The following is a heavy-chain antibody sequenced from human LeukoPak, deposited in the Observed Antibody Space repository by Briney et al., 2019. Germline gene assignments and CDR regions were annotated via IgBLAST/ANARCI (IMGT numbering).Heavy chain of an antibody. CDR2: INPYSGDT. CDR3: ARDRSPAPGRSYGRGHFDY. V-gene: IGHV1-2*02. CDR1: GYTFTGYY. Sequence: ASVKVSCKASGYTFTGYYMHWVRQAPGQGLEWMGWINPYSGDTNYAQNFQGRVTMTRDTSISTAYMELSRLRSDDTAVYYCARDRSPAPGRSYGRGHFDYWGQGTLDTVSS. J-gene: IGHJ4*01. D-gene: IGHD5-18*01.